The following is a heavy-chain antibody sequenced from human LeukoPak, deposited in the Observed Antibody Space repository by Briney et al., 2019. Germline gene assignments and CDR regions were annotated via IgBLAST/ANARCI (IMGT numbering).Heavy chain of an antibody. D-gene: IGHD2-2*01. J-gene: IGHJ5*02. V-gene: IGHV4-34*01. CDR2: INHSGST. CDR3: ARGPVVVVPAAISVWFDP. Sequence: NPSETLSLTCAVYGGSLSGYYWSWIRQPPGKGLEWIGEINHSGSTNYNPSLKSRVTISVDTSKNQFSLKLSSVTAADTAVYYCARGPVVVVPAAISVWFDPWGQGTLVTVSS. CDR1: GGSLSGYY.